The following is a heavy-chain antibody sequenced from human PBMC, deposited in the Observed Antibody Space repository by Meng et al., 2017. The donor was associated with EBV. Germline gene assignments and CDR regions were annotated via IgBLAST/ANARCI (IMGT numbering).Heavy chain of an antibody. J-gene: IGHJ4*02. CDR1: XDSISSNNHY. CDR3: ARLSSPFTMSITGFDITDY. Sequence: QLQLQESGPGLVKPSXXXXLTXXFXXDSISSNNHYWAWIRQPPGKGLEWIGSIYYSGSAYYNPSLKSRVTISVDTSKNQFSLKLGSVTAADTAVYYCARLSSPFTMSITGFDITDYWGQGTLVTVSS. V-gene: IGHV4-39*01. D-gene: IGHD3-10*02. CDR2: IYYSGSA.